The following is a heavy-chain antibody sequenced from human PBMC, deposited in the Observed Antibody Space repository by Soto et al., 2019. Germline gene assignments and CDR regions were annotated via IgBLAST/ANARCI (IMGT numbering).Heavy chain of an antibody. CDR2: ISAYNGNT. CDR3: ARERDTAMVTGYYYMDV. J-gene: IGHJ6*03. D-gene: IGHD5-18*01. V-gene: IGHV1-18*01. Sequence: ASVKVSCKASGYTFTSYGISWVRQAPGQGLEWMGWISAYNGNTNYAQKLQGRVTMTTDTSTSTAYMELRSLRSDDTAVYYCARERDTAMVTGYYYMDVWGKGTTVTVSS. CDR1: GYTFTSYG.